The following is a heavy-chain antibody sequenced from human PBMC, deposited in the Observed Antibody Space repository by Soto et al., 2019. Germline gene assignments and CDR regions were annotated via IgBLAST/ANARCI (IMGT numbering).Heavy chain of an antibody. J-gene: IGHJ5*02. CDR3: VRAGPYSLRNWFDP. CDR2: IYYSGST. V-gene: IGHV4-31*03. D-gene: IGHD4-4*01. Sequence: SETLSLTCTVSGGSISSGGYYWSWIRQHPGKGLEWIGYIYYSGSTYYNPSLKSRVTISVDTSKNQFSLKLSSVTAADTAVYYCVRAGPYSLRNWFDPWGQGTLVTVSS. CDR1: GGSISSGGYY.